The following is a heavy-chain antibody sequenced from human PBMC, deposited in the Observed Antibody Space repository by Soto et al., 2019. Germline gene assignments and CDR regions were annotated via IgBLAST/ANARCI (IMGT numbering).Heavy chain of an antibody. J-gene: IGHJ4*02. CDR1: GGSISSGGYY. D-gene: IGHD4-17*01. V-gene: IGHV4-31*03. CDR2: IYYSGST. CDR3: ARGHGDSYFDY. Sequence: QVQLQESGPGLVKPSQTLSLTCTVSGGSISSGGYYWSWIRQHPGKGLEWIGYIYYSGSTYYNPSLKRRVTISVDTSKNQFSMQLSSVTAADTAVYYCARGHGDSYFDYWGQGTLVTVSS.